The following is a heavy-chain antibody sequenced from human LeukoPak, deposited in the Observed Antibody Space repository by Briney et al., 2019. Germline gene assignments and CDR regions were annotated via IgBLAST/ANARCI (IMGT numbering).Heavy chain of an antibody. J-gene: IGHJ4*02. V-gene: IGHV3-23*01. CDR3: AGQGRFLEWLPYFDN. Sequence: GGSLSLSCAASGFTFISYAMSWVRQAPGRGLEWVSAISGSGSSTYYTDSVIGRFTISRDNSKNTLYLQMNSLRAEDTAVYYCAGQGRFLEWLPYFDNWGQGTLVTVSS. D-gene: IGHD3-3*01. CDR2: ISGSGSST. CDR1: GFTFISYA.